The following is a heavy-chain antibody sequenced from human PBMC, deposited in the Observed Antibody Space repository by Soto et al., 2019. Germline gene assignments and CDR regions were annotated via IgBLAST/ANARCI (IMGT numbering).Heavy chain of an antibody. V-gene: IGHV5-51*01. D-gene: IGHD5-18*01. CDR1: GYSFTSYW. CDR3: ARPSRNTAMAAAIDY. J-gene: IGHJ4*02. Sequence: PGESLKISCKGSGYSFTSYWIGWVRQMPGKGLEWMGMMYPGDSDIRYSPSFRGQVTISADKSISTAYLQWSSLKASDTAMYYCARPSRNTAMAAAIDYWGQGTLVTVSS. CDR2: MYPGDSDI.